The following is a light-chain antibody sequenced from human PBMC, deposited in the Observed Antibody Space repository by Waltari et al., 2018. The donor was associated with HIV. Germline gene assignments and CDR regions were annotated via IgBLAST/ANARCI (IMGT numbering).Light chain of an antibody. CDR2: DYN. CDR3: QVWDPNDDWV. Sequence: YFLTQPPSVSVVPGQTATVACIGQKIGTKDVHWYRQRPGQAPEVVVHDYNDRPSEIPGRISGSKSGDMATVRIEIVESDDEAVYSCQVWDPNDDWVFGGGTKLTVL. J-gene: IGLJ3*02. CDR1: KIGTKD. V-gene: IGLV3-21*02.